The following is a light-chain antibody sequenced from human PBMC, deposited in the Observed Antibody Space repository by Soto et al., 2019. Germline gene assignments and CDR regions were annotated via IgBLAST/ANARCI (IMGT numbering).Light chain of an antibody. CDR3: QQSYITSYT. J-gene: IGKJ1*01. Sequence: DIQMTQSPSSLSASVGDRVTITWRASQNISTYLNWYQQKSGKAPKLLIYAASSLQGGVPSRFSGSGSGTEFILTINSLKPEDFATYYCQQSYITSYTFGQGTKVEIK. CDR1: QNISTY. CDR2: AAS. V-gene: IGKV1-39*01.